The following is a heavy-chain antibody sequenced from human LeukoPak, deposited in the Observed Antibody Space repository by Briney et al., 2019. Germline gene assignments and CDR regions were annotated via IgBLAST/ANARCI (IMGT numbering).Heavy chain of an antibody. Sequence: SETLSLTCAVYGGSFSGYYWSWIRQPPGKGLEWIGEINHSGSTNYNPSLKSRVTISVDTSKNQFSLKLSSVTAADTAVYYCATSYYGDYVPFDYWGQETLVTVSS. D-gene: IGHD4-17*01. CDR3: ATSYYGDYVPFDY. V-gene: IGHV4-34*01. CDR1: GGSFSGYY. J-gene: IGHJ4*02. CDR2: INHSGST.